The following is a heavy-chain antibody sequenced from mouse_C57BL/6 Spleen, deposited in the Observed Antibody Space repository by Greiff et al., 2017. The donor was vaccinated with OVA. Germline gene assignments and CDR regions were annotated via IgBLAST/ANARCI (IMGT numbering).Heavy chain of an antibody. CDR1: GYSFTDYN. Sequence: EVKLQESGPELVKPGASVKISCKASGYSFTDYNMNWVKQSNGKSLEWIGVINPNYGTTSYNQKFKGKATLTVDQSSSTAYMQLNSLTSEDSAVYYCARYYGSSYGYYAMDYWGQGTSVTVSS. CDR2: INPNYGTT. J-gene: IGHJ4*01. D-gene: IGHD1-1*01. CDR3: ARYYGSSYGYYAMDY. V-gene: IGHV1-39*01.